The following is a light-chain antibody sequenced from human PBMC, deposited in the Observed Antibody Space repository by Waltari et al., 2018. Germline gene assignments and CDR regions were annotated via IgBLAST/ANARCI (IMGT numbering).Light chain of an antibody. CDR3: QRTYNASSLT. CDR2: SAS. Sequence: CRGSQGMISYLHWFRQKPGKVPNLLIYSASNLQSGVPARFSGSSSGTDFSLTISSLQPEDVATYYGQRTYNASSLTFGGGTKVEIK. J-gene: IGKJ4*01. V-gene: IGKV1-27*01. CDR1: QGMISY.